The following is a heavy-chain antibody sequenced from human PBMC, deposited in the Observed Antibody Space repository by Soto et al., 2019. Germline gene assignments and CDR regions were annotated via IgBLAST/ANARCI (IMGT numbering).Heavy chain of an antibody. CDR1: GGSFSGYY. D-gene: IGHD2-2*01. J-gene: IGHJ4*02. V-gene: IGHV4-34*01. Sequence: SETLSLTCAVYGGSFSGYYWSWIRQPPGKGLEWIGEINHSGSTNYNPSLKSRVTISVDTSKNQFSLKLSSVTAADTAVYYCARGVSGTSIVVLPAAITWPPAYFDYWGKGTLVPVAS. CDR2: INHSGST. CDR3: ARGVSGTSIVVLPAAITWPPAYFDY.